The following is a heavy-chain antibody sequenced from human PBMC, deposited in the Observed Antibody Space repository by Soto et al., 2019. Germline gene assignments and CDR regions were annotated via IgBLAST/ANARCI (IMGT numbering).Heavy chain of an antibody. V-gene: IGHV4-4*07. Sequence: HVQQQEAGPGLLKPLETLSLTCSVSGGSISSYQWSWIRQPAGKGLESIGRMYSTGNTNYNPALKRRVTVSIDTSKNPFFLRLNSVTAAYSAVYYCAIEFGDNLTYEGYWGQGTEVTVSS. CDR2: MYSTGNT. J-gene: IGHJ4*02. D-gene: IGHD3-16*01. CDR3: AIEFGDNLTYEGY. CDR1: GGSISSYQ.